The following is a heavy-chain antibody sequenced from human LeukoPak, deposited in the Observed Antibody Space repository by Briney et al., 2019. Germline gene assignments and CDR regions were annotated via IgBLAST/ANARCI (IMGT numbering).Heavy chain of an antibody. CDR3: ARVGTCGWTSDY. D-gene: IGHD6-19*01. Sequence: GGSLRLSCAASGFTFSSYSINWVRQAPGKGLEWLSYISSGSRTISYADSLKGRFTVSRDNAKNSLDLQMNSLRVEDTAVYYCARVGTCGWTSDYWGQGTLVTVSS. CDR1: GFTFSSYS. J-gene: IGHJ4*02. CDR2: ISSGSRTI. V-gene: IGHV3-48*04.